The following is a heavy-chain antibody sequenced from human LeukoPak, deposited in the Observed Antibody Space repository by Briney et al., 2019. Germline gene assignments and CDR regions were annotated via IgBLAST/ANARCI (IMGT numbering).Heavy chain of an antibody. CDR2: IYSGGTT. D-gene: IGHD5-12*01. J-gene: IGHJ3*02. Sequence: PGGSLTLSCAASGFTVSSNFMSWVRQAPGKGLEWVSVIYSGGTTYYAESVKGRFSISRDNSKNTLYLQMNSLRVDDTAVYYCTRDRSGYSGYDLYDAFDMWGQGTIVFASS. CDR1: GFTVSSNF. V-gene: IGHV3-66*01. CDR3: TRDRSGYSGYDLYDAFDM.